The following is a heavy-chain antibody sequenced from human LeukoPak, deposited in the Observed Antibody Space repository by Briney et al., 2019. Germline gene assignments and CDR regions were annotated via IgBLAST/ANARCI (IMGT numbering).Heavy chain of an antibody. CDR1: GFTFNSYW. J-gene: IGHJ4*02. CDR2: IKQDGSDK. Sequence: GGSLRLSCAASGFTFNSYWMTWVRQAPGKGLEWVADIKQDGSDKYYAGSAKGRFTISRDNAKNSLYLQMNSLRAEDTAVYFCARYNSAWKTDDYWGRGTLVTVSS. V-gene: IGHV3-7*03. CDR3: ARYNSAWKTDDY. D-gene: IGHD6-19*01.